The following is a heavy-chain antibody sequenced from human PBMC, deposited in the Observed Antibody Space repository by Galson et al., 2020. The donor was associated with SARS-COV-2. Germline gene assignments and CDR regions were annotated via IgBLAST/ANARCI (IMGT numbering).Heavy chain of an antibody. Sequence: GASVKVSCRASGYTFTNYAISWVRQAPGQGLEWMGWISAYNGDTNYAQKFKGRVSMTTDTSTRTAFMDLTSLRSDDTAVYYCAREGTVYGMDVWGQGTTVTVSS. J-gene: IGHJ6*02. CDR3: AREGTVYGMDV. CDR1: GYTFTNYA. CDR2: ISAYNGDT. V-gene: IGHV1-18*01. D-gene: IGHD2-8*02.